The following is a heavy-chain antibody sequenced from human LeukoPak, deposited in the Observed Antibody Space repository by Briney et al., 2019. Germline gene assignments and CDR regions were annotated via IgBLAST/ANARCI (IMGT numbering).Heavy chain of an antibody. CDR2: IDSSGNT. Sequence: SETLSLTCTVSVSRGSIRDYFWNWIRRPAGKGLEWIGRIDSSGNTISNPSLKSRVSVSVDSSKNQFSLRLSSVTAADTAVYYCARRGSASDPYFDYWGQGTLVTVPS. D-gene: IGHD5-12*01. V-gene: IGHV4-4*07. CDR3: ARRGSASDPYFDY. CDR1: VSRGSIRDYF. J-gene: IGHJ4*02.